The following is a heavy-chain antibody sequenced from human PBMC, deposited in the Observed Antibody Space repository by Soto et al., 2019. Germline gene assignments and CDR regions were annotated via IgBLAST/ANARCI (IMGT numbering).Heavy chain of an antibody. D-gene: IGHD6-19*01. J-gene: IGHJ6*03. CDR3: ARDSRVIESSGYPLGDYYYYMDV. V-gene: IGHV3-33*01. CDR1: GFTFSSYG. Sequence: GGSLRLSCAASGFTFSSYGMHWVRQAPGKGLEWVAVIWYDGSNKYYADSVKGRFTLSRENCKNTLYLQMNSLRAEDTAVYYCARDSRVIESSGYPLGDYYYYMDVWGKGTTVTVSS. CDR2: IWYDGSNK.